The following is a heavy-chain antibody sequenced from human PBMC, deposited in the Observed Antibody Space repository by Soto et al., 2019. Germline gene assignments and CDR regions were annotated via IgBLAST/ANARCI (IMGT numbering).Heavy chain of an antibody. D-gene: IGHD3-3*01. V-gene: IGHV3-30-3*01. CDR2: ISYDGSNK. J-gene: IGHJ4*02. CDR1: GFTFSSYA. Sequence: QVQLVESGGGVVQPGRSLRLSCAASGFTFSSYAMHWVRQAPGKGLEWVAVISYDGSNKYYADSVKGRFTISRDNSKNTLYLKMNSLRAEDTAVYYCARESVLEYYFAYWGEGPLVTVSS. CDR3: ARESVLEYYFAY.